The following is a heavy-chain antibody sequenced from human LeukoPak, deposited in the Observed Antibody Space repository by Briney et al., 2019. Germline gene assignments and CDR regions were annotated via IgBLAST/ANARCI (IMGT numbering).Heavy chain of an antibody. J-gene: IGHJ6*02. Sequence: GASVKVSCKASGYTFTGYYMHWVRQAPGQGLEWMGWINPNSGGTNYAQKFQGRVTMTRDTSISTAYMELSRLRSDDTAVYYCARGQGAYSSGWYAQPDYYYGMDVWGQGATVTVSS. CDR3: ARGQGAYSSGWYAQPDYYYGMDV. V-gene: IGHV1-2*02. D-gene: IGHD6-19*01. CDR1: GYTFTGYY. CDR2: INPNSGGT.